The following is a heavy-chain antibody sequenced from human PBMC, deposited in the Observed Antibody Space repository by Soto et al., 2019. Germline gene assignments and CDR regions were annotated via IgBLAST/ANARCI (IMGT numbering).Heavy chain of an antibody. D-gene: IGHD2-8*01. Sequence: GSLRLSCAASGFTFSGSAMHWVRQASGKGLEWVGRIRSKANSYATAYAASVKGRFTISRDDSKNTAYLQMNSLKTEDTAVYYCTRSPPIGTNGVWLLDGMDVWGQGTTVTVSS. CDR3: TRSPPIGTNGVWLLDGMDV. CDR1: GFTFSGSA. CDR2: IRSKANSYAT. V-gene: IGHV3-73*01. J-gene: IGHJ6*02.